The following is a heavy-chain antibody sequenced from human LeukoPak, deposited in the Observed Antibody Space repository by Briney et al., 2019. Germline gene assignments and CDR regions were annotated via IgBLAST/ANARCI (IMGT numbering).Heavy chain of an antibody. J-gene: IGHJ5*02. D-gene: IGHD3-3*01. Sequence: GGSLRLSCAASGFTFSSYAMSRVRQAPGKGLEWVSAISGSGGSTYYADSVKGRFTISRDNSKNTLYLQMNSLRAEDTAVYYCAKDLERITIFGVVSNWFDPWGQGTLVTVSS. CDR1: GFTFSSYA. CDR2: ISGSGGST. CDR3: AKDLERITIFGVVSNWFDP. V-gene: IGHV3-23*01.